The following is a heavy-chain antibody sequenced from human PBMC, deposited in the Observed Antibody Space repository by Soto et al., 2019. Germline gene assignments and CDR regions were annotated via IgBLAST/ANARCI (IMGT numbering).Heavy chain of an antibody. Sequence: QVQLVESVGGVVQPGRSLRLSCAASGFTFSSYGMHWVRQAPGKGLEWVAVISYDGSNKYYADSVKGRFTISRDNSKNTLYLQMNSLRAEDTAVYYCAKGADSSGYYNFDYWGQGTLVTVSS. D-gene: IGHD3-22*01. V-gene: IGHV3-30*18. CDR3: AKGADSSGYYNFDY. CDR1: GFTFSSYG. CDR2: ISYDGSNK. J-gene: IGHJ4*02.